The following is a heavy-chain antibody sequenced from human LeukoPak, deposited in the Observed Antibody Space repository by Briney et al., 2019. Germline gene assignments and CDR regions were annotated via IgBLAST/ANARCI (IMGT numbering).Heavy chain of an antibody. V-gene: IGHV4-31*03. CDR2: IHYSGST. J-gene: IGHJ5*02. Sequence: SETLSLTCTVSGGSISSGGYYWSWIRQHPGKGLEWIGYIHYSGSTYYNPSLKSRVTISVDTSKNQFSLKLSSVTAADTAMYYCARLVGREGWFDPWGQGTLVTVSS. CDR3: ARLVGREGWFDP. CDR1: GGSISSGGYY.